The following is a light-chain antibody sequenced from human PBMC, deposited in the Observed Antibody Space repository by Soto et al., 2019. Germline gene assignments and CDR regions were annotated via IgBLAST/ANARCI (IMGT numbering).Light chain of an antibody. V-gene: IGKV3-15*01. Sequence: EVVMTQSPATLSVSPGERGTLSCRASQSISANLAWYQHKPGQAPRLLIYGTSTRATGVPARFSGSGSGTEFTLTISRLQSEDFAVYYCQRYNNWPLTFGGGTKVDIK. J-gene: IGKJ4*01. CDR2: GTS. CDR3: QRYNNWPLT. CDR1: QSISAN.